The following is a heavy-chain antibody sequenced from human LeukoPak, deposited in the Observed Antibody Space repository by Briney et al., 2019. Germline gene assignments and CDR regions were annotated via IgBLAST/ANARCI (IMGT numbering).Heavy chain of an antibody. CDR3: ATRGDGYNHYYYYGMDV. D-gene: IGHD5-24*01. CDR1: GYTFTGYH. Sequence: GASVKVSCKASGYTFTGYHMHWVRRAPGQGLEWMGGIIPIFGTANYAQKFQGRVTITADESTSTAYMELSSLRSEDTAVYYCATRGDGYNHYYYYGMDVWGQGTTVTVSS. V-gene: IGHV1-69*13. CDR2: IIPIFGTA. J-gene: IGHJ6*02.